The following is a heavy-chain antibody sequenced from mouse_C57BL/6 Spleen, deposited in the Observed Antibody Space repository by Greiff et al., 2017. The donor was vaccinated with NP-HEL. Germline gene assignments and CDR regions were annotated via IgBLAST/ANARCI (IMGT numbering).Heavy chain of an antibody. CDR1: GYAFTNYL. CDR3: ARSGTTVVGDYFDY. V-gene: IGHV1-54*01. Sequence: QVQLQQSGAELVRPGTSVKVSCKASGYAFTNYLIEWVKQRPGQGLEWIGVINPGSGGTNYNEKFKGKATLTAEKSSSTAYMQLSSLTSEDSAVYFCARSGTTVVGDYFDYWGQGTTLTVSS. J-gene: IGHJ2*01. D-gene: IGHD1-1*01. CDR2: INPGSGGT.